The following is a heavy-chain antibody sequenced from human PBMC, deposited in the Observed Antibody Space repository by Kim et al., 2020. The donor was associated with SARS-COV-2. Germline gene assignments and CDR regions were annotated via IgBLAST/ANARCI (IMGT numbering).Heavy chain of an antibody. Sequence: GGSRRLSCAASGFSFSLYWMTWVRQAPGKGLEWVATIKQDGSEKHYVDSVKGRFTISRDNTKNSLYLQMNSLTVEDTAVYYCGRNPATAVADHWGQGTLVTVSS. CDR1: GFSFSLYW. CDR2: IKQDGSEK. V-gene: IGHV3-7*01. J-gene: IGHJ4*02. CDR3: GRNPATAVADH. D-gene: IGHD6-19*01.